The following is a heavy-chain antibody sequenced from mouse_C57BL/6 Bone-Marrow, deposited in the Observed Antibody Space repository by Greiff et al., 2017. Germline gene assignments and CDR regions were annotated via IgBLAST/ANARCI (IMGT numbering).Heavy chain of an antibody. CDR1: GYTFTSYW. Sequence: QVQLQQSGAELAKPGASVKLSCKASGYTFTSYWMHWVKQRPGQGLEWIGYINPSSGYTKYNQKFKDKATLTADKSSSTSYMQLSSLTYENSAVYYCARVDYGRPRYCFDYWGQGTTLTVSS. CDR2: INPSSGYT. CDR3: ARVDYGRPRYCFDY. J-gene: IGHJ2*01. V-gene: IGHV1-7*01. D-gene: IGHD1-1*01.